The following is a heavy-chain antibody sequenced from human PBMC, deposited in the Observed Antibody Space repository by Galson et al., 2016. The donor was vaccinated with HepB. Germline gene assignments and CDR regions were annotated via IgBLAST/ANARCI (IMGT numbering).Heavy chain of an antibody. V-gene: IGHV1-8*01. CDR2: VSPDSGKT. J-gene: IGHJ6*03. CDR3: ARGDNPDYGDYASAYYYMDV. Sequence: SVKVSCKASGYTFTNYDINWVRQASGQGLEWIGWVSPDSGKTGYAQKFQGRVMMTRDTSINTAYMEVGRLRSEDTAVYYCARGDNPDYGDYASAYYYMDVWGKGTTVTVSS. D-gene: IGHD4-17*01. CDR1: GYTFTNYD.